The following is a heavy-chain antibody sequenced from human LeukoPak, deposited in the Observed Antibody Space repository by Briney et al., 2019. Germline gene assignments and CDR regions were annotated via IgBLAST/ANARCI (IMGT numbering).Heavy chain of an antibody. Sequence: SETLSLTCTVSGGSISSYYWSWNRQPPGKGLEWIGYIYTSGSTNYNPSLKSRVTISVDTSKNQFSLKLSSVTAADTAVYYCARRVNLRTRYYYYYMDVWGKGTTVTVSS. CDR2: IYTSGST. V-gene: IGHV4-4*09. D-gene: IGHD4-17*01. CDR1: GGSISSYY. CDR3: ARRVNLRTRYYYYYMDV. J-gene: IGHJ6*03.